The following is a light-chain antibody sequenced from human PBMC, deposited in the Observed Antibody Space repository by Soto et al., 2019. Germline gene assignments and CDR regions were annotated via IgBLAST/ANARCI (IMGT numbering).Light chain of an antibody. J-gene: IGLJ1*01. CDR1: SSNIGSNT. V-gene: IGLV1-44*01. CDR3: AAWDDSLNGHYV. CDR2: SNN. Sequence: QSVLTQPPSSSVTPGQRVTISCSGSSSNIGSNTVNWYQQLPGTAPKLPIYSNNQRPSGVPDRFSGSKSGTSASLAISGLQSEDEADYYCAAWDDSLNGHYVFGTGTKVTVL.